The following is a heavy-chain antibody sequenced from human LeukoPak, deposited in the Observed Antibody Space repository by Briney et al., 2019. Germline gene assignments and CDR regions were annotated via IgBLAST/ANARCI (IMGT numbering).Heavy chain of an antibody. V-gene: IGHV1-3*01. Sequence: GASVKVSCKASGYTFTSYAMHWVRQAPGQRLEWMGWIDAGNGNTKYSQEFQGRVTITRDTSASTAYMELSSLRSEDTAVYYCARDYYGSGSYSHWGQGTLVTVSS. CDR1: GYTFTSYA. J-gene: IGHJ4*02. CDR3: ARDYYGSGSYSH. CDR2: IDAGNGNT. D-gene: IGHD3-10*01.